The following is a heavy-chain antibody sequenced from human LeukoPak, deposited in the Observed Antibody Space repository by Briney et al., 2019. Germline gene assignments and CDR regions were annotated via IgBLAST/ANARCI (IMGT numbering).Heavy chain of an antibody. CDR2: ISWNSGSI. Sequence: GGSLRLSCAASGFTFDDYAMHWVRQAPGKGLEWVSGISWNSGSIGYADSVKGRFTISRDNSKNTLYLQMNGLRAEDTAVYYCASLAQYSSSWYYFDYWGQGTLVTVSS. V-gene: IGHV3-9*01. J-gene: IGHJ4*02. D-gene: IGHD6-13*01. CDR1: GFTFDDYA. CDR3: ASLAQYSSSWYYFDY.